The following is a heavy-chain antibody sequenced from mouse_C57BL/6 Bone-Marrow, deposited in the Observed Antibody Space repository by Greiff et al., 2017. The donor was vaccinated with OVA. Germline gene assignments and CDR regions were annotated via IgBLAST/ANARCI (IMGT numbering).Heavy chain of an antibody. CDR3: AREDYYGFHWYFDV. CDR2: IHPNSGST. CDR1: GYTFTSYW. V-gene: IGHV1-64*01. D-gene: IGHD1-1*01. Sequence: QVQLQQPGAELVKPGASVKLSCKASGYTFTSYWMHWVKQRPGQGLEWIGMIHPNSGSTNYNEKFKSKATLTVDKSSSTAYMQLSSLTSEDSAVYYCAREDYYGFHWYFDVWGTGTTVTVSS. J-gene: IGHJ1*03.